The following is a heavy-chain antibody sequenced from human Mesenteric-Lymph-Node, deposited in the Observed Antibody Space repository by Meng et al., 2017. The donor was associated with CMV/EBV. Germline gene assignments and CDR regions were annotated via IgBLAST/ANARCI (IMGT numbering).Heavy chain of an antibody. CDR1: DYTFTSYG. V-gene: IGHV1-18*01. CDR2: ISPYKGNT. Sequence: ASVKVSCKASDYTFTSYGISWVRQAPGQGLEWMGWISPYKGNTNYAQKLQDRVTMTTDTSTSTAYMELRSLRSDDTAVYYCARLPAAIESYYYYGMDVWDQGTTVTVSS. D-gene: IGHD2-2*02. J-gene: IGHJ6*02. CDR3: ARLPAAIESYYYYGMDV.